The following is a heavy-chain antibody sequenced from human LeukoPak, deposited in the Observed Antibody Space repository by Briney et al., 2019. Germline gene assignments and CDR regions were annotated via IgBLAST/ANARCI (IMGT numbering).Heavy chain of an antibody. CDR2: IYYSGST. Sequence: PSETLSLTCTVSGGSISSSSYYWSWIRQPPGKGLEWIGYIYYSGSTNYNPSLKSRVTISVDTSKNQFSLKLSSVTAADTAVYYCARGQTYDSSGYYWYYWGQGTLVTVSS. D-gene: IGHD3-22*01. J-gene: IGHJ4*02. V-gene: IGHV4-61*01. CDR1: GGSISSSSYY. CDR3: ARGQTYDSSGYYWYY.